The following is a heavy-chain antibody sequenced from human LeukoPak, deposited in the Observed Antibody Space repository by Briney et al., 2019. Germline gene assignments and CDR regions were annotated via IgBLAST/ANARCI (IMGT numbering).Heavy chain of an antibody. CDR1: GGSFSGYY. D-gene: IGHD4-17*01. V-gene: IGHV4-4*09. CDR3: ARRTLTTKYYYFDY. CDR2: IYTSGST. Sequence: PSETLSLTCAVYGGSFSGYYWSWIRQPPGKGLEWIGYIYTSGSTNYNPSLKSRVTILVDTSKNQFSLKLSSVTAADTAVYYCARRTLTTKYYYFDYWGQGTLVTVSS. J-gene: IGHJ4*02.